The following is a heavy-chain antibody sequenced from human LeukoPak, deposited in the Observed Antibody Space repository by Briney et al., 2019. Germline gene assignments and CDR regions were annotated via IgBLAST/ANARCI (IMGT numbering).Heavy chain of an antibody. J-gene: IGHJ4*02. Sequence: GGSLRLSCAASGFTFDDYAMHWVRHAPGKGLEWVSGISWNSGSIGYADSVKGRFTISRDNAKNSLYLQMNSLRAEDTALYYCAKDMELNWNLSDYWGQGTLVTVSS. CDR2: ISWNSGSI. CDR3: AKDMELNWNLSDY. D-gene: IGHD1-1*01. CDR1: GFTFDDYA. V-gene: IGHV3-9*01.